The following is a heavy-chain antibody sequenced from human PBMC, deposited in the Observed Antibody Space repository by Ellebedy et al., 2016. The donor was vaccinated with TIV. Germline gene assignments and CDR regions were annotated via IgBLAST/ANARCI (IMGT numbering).Heavy chain of an antibody. J-gene: IGHJ4*02. CDR3: AAFVRGATHY. V-gene: IGHV4-39*01. Sequence: SETLSLTXTVSGGSISSSSYYWGWIRQPPGKGLEWIGSIYYSGSTYYNPSLKSRVTISVDTSKNQFSLKLSSVTAADTAVYYCAAFVRGATHYWGQGTLVTVSS. CDR1: GGSISSSSYY. D-gene: IGHD3-10*02. CDR2: IYYSGST.